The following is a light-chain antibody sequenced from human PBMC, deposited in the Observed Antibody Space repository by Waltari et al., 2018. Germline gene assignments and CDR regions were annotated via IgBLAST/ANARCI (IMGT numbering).Light chain of an antibody. J-gene: IGKJ4*01. CDR2: EAS. Sequence: VLTQSPATLSLSPGDRATLSCRASQYIGDYLAWYQQKPGQAPRILMSEASNRATGVPDRFSASGAGTDFTLTVSSLEPEDVAVYYCQNRRNWPLLTFGGGTKVEIK. CDR1: QYIGDY. CDR3: QNRRNWPLLT. V-gene: IGKV3-11*01.